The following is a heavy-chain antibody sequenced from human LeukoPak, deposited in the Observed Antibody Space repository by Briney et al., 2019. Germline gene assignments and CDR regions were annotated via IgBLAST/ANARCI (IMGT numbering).Heavy chain of an antibody. Sequence: GASVKVSCKASGYTFTSYGISWVRQAPGQGLEWMGWISAYNGNTNYAQKLQGRVTMTTDTSTSTAYMELRSLRSDDTAVYYCARDHRSSTSCYFPWFDPWRQGTLVTVSS. D-gene: IGHD2-2*01. J-gene: IGHJ5*02. CDR2: ISAYNGNT. CDR1: GYTFTSYG. CDR3: ARDHRSSTSCYFPWFDP. V-gene: IGHV1-18*01.